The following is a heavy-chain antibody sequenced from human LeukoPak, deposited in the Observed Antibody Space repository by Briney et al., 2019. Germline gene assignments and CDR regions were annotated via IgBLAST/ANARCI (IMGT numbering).Heavy chain of an antibody. D-gene: IGHD1-26*01. J-gene: IGHJ4*02. CDR1: TDSISSSSHH. CDR3: AGPLEWELQFFPY. CDR2: IYYGRTT. Sequence: SETLSLTCTVSTDSISSSSHHWGWIRQSPGKGLEWIGSIYYGRTTYYNPSLNSRVAISVVTSKNQFSLQLNSVTAADTAVYYCAGPLEWELQFFPYWGQGTLVTVSS. V-gene: IGHV4-39*01.